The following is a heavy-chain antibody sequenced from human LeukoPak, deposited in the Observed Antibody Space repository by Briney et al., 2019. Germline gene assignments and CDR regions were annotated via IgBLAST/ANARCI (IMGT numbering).Heavy chain of an antibody. Sequence: SGGSLRPSCAASRFTFSSYAMNWVRQAPGKGLEWVSGISGSGGSTYYADSVKGRFTISRDNSKNTLYLQMNSLRAEDTAVYYCARHDWFDPWGRGTLVTVSS. CDR1: RFTFSSYA. CDR3: ARHDWFDP. CDR2: ISGSGGST. V-gene: IGHV3-23*01. J-gene: IGHJ5*02.